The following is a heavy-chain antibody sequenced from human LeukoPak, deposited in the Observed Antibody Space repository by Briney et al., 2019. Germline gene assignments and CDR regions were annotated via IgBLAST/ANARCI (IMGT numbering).Heavy chain of an antibody. D-gene: IGHD6-19*01. CDR1: GGSFSGYY. Sequence: SETLSLTCAVYGGSFSGYYWSWIRQPPGKGLEWIGYIYYSGSTNYNPSLKSRVTISVDTSKNQFSLKLSSVTAADTAVYYCASSLWGYSSTWGQGTLVTVSS. CDR3: ASSLWGYSST. J-gene: IGHJ5*02. V-gene: IGHV4-59*01. CDR2: IYYSGST.